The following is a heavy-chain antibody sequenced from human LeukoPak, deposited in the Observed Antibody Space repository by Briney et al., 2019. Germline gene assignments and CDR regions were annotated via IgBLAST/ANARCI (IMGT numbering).Heavy chain of an antibody. Sequence: PSETLSLTCAVYGGSFSGCYWSWIRQPPGKGLEWIGEINHSGSTNYNPSLKSRVTISVDTSKNQFSLKLSSVTAADTAVYYCARHRDFWSGYFHPWGQGTLVTVSS. J-gene: IGHJ5*02. V-gene: IGHV4-34*01. CDR2: INHSGST. D-gene: IGHD3-3*01. CDR1: GGSFSGCY. CDR3: ARHRDFWSGYFHP.